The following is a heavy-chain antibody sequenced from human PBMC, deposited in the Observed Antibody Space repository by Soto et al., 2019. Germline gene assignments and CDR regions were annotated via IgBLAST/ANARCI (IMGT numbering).Heavy chain of an antibody. V-gene: IGHV4-4*07. Sequence: SETLSLTCTVSGASMNSYHWSWIRQPAGKGLEWIGHIHSSGSTNYNPSLKSRVTMSVDTSKNQFSLRLMSLTAADTAVYYCARDQGVAAAGITWFDPWGQGSLVTVS. J-gene: IGHJ5*02. CDR2: IHSSGST. D-gene: IGHD6-13*01. CDR1: GASMNSYH. CDR3: ARDQGVAAAGITWFDP.